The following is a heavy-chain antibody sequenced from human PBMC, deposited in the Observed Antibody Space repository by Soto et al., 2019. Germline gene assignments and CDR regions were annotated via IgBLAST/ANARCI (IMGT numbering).Heavy chain of an antibody. Sequence: GGSLRLSCAASGFTFSNAWMSWVRQAPGKGLEWVGRIKSKTDGGTTDYAAPVKGRFTISRDDSKNTLYLQMNSLKAEDTAVYYCTTDPGYSSSWYRDAAFDIWGQGTMVTVSS. CDR2: IKSKTDGGTT. D-gene: IGHD6-13*01. CDR3: TTDPGYSSSWYRDAAFDI. V-gene: IGHV3-15*01. CDR1: GFTFSNAW. J-gene: IGHJ3*02.